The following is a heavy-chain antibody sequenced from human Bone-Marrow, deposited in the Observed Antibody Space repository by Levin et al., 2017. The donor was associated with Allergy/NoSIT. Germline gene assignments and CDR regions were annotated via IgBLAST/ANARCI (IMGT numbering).Heavy chain of an antibody. CDR2: IKKDGSEK. CDR3: ASLDTALCRGQTG. D-gene: IGHD5-18*01. Sequence: GGSLRLSCAASGFTFSKCWMSWVRQAPGKGLEWVANIKKDGSEKNYVDSVKGRFTISRDNAKNSLFLQMNSLRAEDTAVYYCASLDTALCRGQTGWGQGTLVTVSS. CDR1: GFTFSKCW. J-gene: IGHJ4*02. V-gene: IGHV3-7*02.